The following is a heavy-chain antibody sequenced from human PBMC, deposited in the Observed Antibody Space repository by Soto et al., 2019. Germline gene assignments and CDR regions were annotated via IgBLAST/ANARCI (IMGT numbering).Heavy chain of an antibody. CDR3: ARDLWVEPELYYYGMDV. V-gene: IGHV4-30-4*01. Sequence: SETLSLTCTVSGDSISSADYYWSWIRQTPGKGLEWIGHIFYSGTTYYNPSLKSRLTISVDTSKNHFSLRLTSVTAADTAVYYCARDLWVEPELYYYGMDVWGQGTTVTVS. J-gene: IGHJ6*02. D-gene: IGHD1-1*01. CDR2: IFYSGTT. CDR1: GDSISSADYY.